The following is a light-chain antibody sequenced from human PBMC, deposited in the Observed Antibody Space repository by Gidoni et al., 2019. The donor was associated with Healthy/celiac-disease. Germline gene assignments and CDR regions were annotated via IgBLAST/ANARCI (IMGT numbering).Light chain of an antibody. CDR1: QDISNY. Sequence: DIQLTQSPSFLSASVGDRVTITCWARQDISNYLAWYQQKSGKVPKLLIYAASTLQSGVPSRFSGSGSGTEFTLTIRSLQPEDFATYYCQQLDTYPPVFGPGTKVEIK. V-gene: IGKV1-9*01. CDR3: QQLDTYPPV. J-gene: IGKJ3*01. CDR2: AAS.